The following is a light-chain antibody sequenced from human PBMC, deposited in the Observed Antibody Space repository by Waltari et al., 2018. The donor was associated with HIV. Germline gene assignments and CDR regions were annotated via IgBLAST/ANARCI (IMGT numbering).Light chain of an antibody. Sequence: QSALAQPASVSGSPGQSITISCAGAAVDSAPAIYVSWYQQHPGRAPRLIIYMLSRRPSGVSDRFSGSSSGMSATLTISGLQSDDEAHYYCSSYSTITSLYVFGTGTRVTVL. CDR3: SSYSTITSLYV. CDR1: AVDSAPAIY. CDR2: MLS. V-gene: IGLV2-14*01. J-gene: IGLJ1*01.